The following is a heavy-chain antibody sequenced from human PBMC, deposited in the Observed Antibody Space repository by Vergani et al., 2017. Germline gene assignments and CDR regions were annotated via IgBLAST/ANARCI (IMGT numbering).Heavy chain of an antibody. CDR3: ARGEMAAAGTGFDY. CDR2: INPNSGGT. V-gene: IGHV1-2*02. CDR1: GYTFTSYG. Sequence: QVQLVQSGAEVKKPGASVKVSCKASGYTFTSYGISWVRQAPGQGLEWMGWINPNSGGTNYAQKFQGRVTMTRDTSISTAYMELSRLRSDDTAVYYCARGEMAAAGTGFDYWGQGTLVTVSS. D-gene: IGHD6-13*01. J-gene: IGHJ4*02.